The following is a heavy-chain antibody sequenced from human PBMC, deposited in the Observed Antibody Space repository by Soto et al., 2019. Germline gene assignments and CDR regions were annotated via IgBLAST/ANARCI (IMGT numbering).Heavy chain of an antibody. D-gene: IGHD1-26*01. Sequence: QVQLQESGPGLVKPSESLSLTCAVSGDSISNSDAYWTWIRQPPGKGLEWIGTIYYSGITYYNPSNKRRVTMSVDTSKNQFSLKLSYVSETETDLLYWARHSGSDSLEYWVQGTLFTVSS. CDR3: ARHSGSDSLEY. J-gene: IGHJ4*02. CDR2: IYYSGIT. V-gene: IGHV4-39*01. CDR1: GDSISNSDAY.